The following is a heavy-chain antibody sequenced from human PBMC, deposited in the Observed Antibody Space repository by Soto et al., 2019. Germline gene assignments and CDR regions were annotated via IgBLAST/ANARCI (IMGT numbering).Heavy chain of an antibody. CDR3: ARGPPSIAVAGKAVWFDP. V-gene: IGHV1-69*06. J-gene: IGHJ5*02. CDR2: IIPIFGTA. CDR1: GGTFSSYA. Sequence: SVKVSCKASGGTFSSYAISWVRQAPGQGLEWMGGIIPIFGTANYAQKFQGRVTITADKSTSTAYMELSSLRSEDTAVYYRARGPPSIAVAGKAVWFDPWGQGTLVTVSS. D-gene: IGHD6-19*01.